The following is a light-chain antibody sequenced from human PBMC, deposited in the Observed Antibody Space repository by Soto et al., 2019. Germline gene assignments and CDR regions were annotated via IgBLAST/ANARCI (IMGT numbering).Light chain of an antibody. CDR3: QKYNSAPLT. J-gene: IGKJ4*01. CDR1: QGISNY. CDR2: AAS. Sequence: DIQMTQSRSYLSASVGDRVIVTSRASQGISNYLAWYQQKPGKVPKLLIYAASTLQSGVPSRFSGSGSGTDITLTISSLQPEDVATYYCQKYNSAPLTFGGGTKVEIK. V-gene: IGKV1-27*01.